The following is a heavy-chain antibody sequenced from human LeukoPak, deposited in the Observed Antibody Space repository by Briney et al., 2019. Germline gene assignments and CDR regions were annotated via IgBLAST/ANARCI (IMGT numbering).Heavy chain of an antibody. CDR2: ISYGGSNK. D-gene: IGHD4-17*01. Sequence: GGSLRLSCAASGFTFSSYGMHWVRQTPGKGLEWVAVISYGGSNKYYADSVKGRFTISRDNSKNTLYLQMNSLRVEDTAVYYCANAEYGDYVGYLDYWGQGTLVTVSS. V-gene: IGHV3-30*18. J-gene: IGHJ4*02. CDR3: ANAEYGDYVGYLDY. CDR1: GFTFSSYG.